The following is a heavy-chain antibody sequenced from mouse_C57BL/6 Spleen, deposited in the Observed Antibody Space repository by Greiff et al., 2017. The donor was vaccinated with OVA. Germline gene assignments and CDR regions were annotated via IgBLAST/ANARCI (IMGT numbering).Heavy chain of an antibody. CDR2: IDPNSGGT. CDR1: GYTFTSYW. Sequence: QVQLQQPGAELVKPGASVKLSCKASGYTFTSYWMHWVKQRPGRGFEWIGRIDPNSGGTKYNEKFKSKATLTVDKPSSTAYMQLSSLTSEDSAVYYCARGTTVVDWYFDVWGTGTTVTVSS. V-gene: IGHV1-72*01. J-gene: IGHJ1*03. D-gene: IGHD1-1*01. CDR3: ARGTTVVDWYFDV.